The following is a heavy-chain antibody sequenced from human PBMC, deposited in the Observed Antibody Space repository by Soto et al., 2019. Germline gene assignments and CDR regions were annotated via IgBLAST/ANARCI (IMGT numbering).Heavy chain of an antibody. J-gene: IGHJ4*02. CDR2: IYYSGST. Sequence: SETLSLTCTVSGGSISSSSYYWGWIRQPPGKGLEWIGSIYYSGSTYYNPSLKSRVTISVDTSKNQFSLKLSSVTAADTAVYYCARLTTGIDYWGQGTLVTVSS. V-gene: IGHV4-39*01. D-gene: IGHD1-1*01. CDR1: GGSISSSSYY. CDR3: ARLTTGIDY.